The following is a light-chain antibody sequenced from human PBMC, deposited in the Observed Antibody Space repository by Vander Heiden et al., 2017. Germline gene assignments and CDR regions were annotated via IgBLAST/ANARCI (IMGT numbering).Light chain of an antibody. CDR2: GAS. CDR1: QSVNSN. V-gene: IGKV3-15*01. Sequence: ETVMTQSPAALSVSPGERATLSCRASQSVNSNLAWYQQKSGQAPRLLIYGASTRATGISPRFSGSGSGTEFTLTISSLQSEDVAVYYCQQYNNWPITFGHGTRLEI. J-gene: IGKJ5*01. CDR3: QQYNNWPIT.